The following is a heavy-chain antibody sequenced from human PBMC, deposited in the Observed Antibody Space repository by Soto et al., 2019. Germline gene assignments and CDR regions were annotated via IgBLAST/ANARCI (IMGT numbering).Heavy chain of an antibody. CDR1: GYTFRSYD. D-gene: IGHD3-10*01. CDR2: IGSAGDS. Sequence: VGSLRLSCAASGYTFRSYDMHWVRQVTGKGLEWVSVIGSAGDSNYAPSVKGRFTISRENAKNSLYLQMNSLRAGDTAVYYCARGSKGTYGMDVWGQGTTVTVSS. CDR3: ARGSKGTYGMDV. J-gene: IGHJ6*02. V-gene: IGHV3-13*01.